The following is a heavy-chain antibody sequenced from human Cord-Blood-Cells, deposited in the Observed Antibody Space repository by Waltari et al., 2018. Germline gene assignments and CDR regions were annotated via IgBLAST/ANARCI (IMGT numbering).Heavy chain of an antibody. Sequence: QVQLVQSGAEVKKPGSSVKVSCKASGGTFSSYAISWVRQAPGQGLEWMGGVIPILGTANYAQKFQGRVTITADKSTSTAYMELSSLRSEDTAVYYCARAPQGRGPFDYWGQGTLVTVSS. CDR3: ARAPQGRGPFDY. J-gene: IGHJ4*02. CDR1: GGTFSSYA. D-gene: IGHD1-26*01. CDR2: VIPILGTA. V-gene: IGHV1-69*06.